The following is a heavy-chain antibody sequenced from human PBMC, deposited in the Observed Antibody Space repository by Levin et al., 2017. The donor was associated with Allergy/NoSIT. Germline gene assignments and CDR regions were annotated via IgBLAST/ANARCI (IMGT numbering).Heavy chain of an antibody. CDR1: GGSISSYY. CDR3: ARDADDAFDI. V-gene: IGHV4-59*01. J-gene: IGHJ3*02. CDR2: IYYSGST. Sequence: PSETLSLTCTVPGGSISSYYWSWIRQPPGKGLEWIGYIYYSGSTNYNPSLKSRVTISVDTSKNQFSLKLSSVTAADTAVYYCARDADDAFDIWGQGTMVTVSS.